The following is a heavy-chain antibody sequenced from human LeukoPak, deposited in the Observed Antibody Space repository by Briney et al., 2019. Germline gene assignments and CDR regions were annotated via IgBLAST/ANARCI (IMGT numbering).Heavy chain of an antibody. D-gene: IGHD1-26*01. V-gene: IGHV1-69*04. Sequence: GASVKVSCKASGGTFSSYAISWVRQAPGQGLEWMGRIIPILGIANYAQKFQGRVTITADKSTSTAYMELSSLRSEDTAVYYCAKADRGGYFNYFDYWGQGTLVTVSS. CDR1: GGTFSSYA. J-gene: IGHJ4*02. CDR3: AKADRGGYFNYFDY. CDR2: IIPILGIA.